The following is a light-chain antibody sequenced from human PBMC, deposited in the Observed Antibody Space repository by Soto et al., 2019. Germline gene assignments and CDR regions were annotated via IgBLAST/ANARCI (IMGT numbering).Light chain of an antibody. V-gene: IGKV1-5*03. CDR2: KTS. Sequence: DIQMTQSPSTLSASVGDRVTITCRASQSISSWLAWYQKKPGKAPNLLIYKTSSLESGVPSRFSGSGSGTKFTLTVNSLKPDVFETYYCKKNNINPLTFGGGPKVDIK. J-gene: IGKJ4*01. CDR3: KKNNINPLT. CDR1: QSISSW.